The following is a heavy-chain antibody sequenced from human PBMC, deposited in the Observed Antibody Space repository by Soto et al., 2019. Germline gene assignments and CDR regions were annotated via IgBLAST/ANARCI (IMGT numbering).Heavy chain of an antibody. J-gene: IGHJ4*02. Sequence: GESLKISCKGSGYTVTTYWIGWVRQMPGKGLEWMGIIYPGDSDTRYSPSFQGQVIISADKSISTAYLQWSSLKASDTAMYYCARGDTGYCSSTSCPFDYWGQGTLVTVSS. D-gene: IGHD2-2*01. CDR3: ARGDTGYCSSTSCPFDY. V-gene: IGHV5-51*01. CDR2: IYPGDSDT. CDR1: GYTVTTYW.